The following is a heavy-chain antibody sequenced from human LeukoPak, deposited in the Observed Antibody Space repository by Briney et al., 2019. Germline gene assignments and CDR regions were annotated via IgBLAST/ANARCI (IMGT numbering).Heavy chain of an antibody. CDR2: IKQDGSEK. V-gene: IGHV3-7*05. J-gene: IGHJ4*02. CDR1: GFTFSSYW. D-gene: IGHD3-22*01. CDR3: AKATPPFQGYGSSGYYLFDY. Sequence: QSGGSLRLSCAASGFTFSSYWMSWVRQAPGKGLEWVANIKQDGSEKYYADSVKGQFTISRDNSKNTLYLQMNSLRAEDTAVYYCAKATPPFQGYGSSGYYLFDYWGQGTLVTVSS.